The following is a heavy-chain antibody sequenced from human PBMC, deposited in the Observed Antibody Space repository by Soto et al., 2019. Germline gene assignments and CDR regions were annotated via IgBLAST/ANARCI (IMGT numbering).Heavy chain of an antibody. V-gene: IGHV4-34*01. Sequence: QVQLHQWGAGLLKPSETLSLICAVYGGSFSGYSWSWIRQPPGKGLEWIGEINHSGSASYNPSLKSRVSISVDTSNTQFSVNLTSVTAADTAVYYCAGGLKKRIQLWKGWFDPWGQGTLVTVSS. D-gene: IGHD1-1*01. CDR3: AGGLKKRIQLWKGWFDP. CDR1: GGSFSGYS. J-gene: IGHJ5*02. CDR2: INHSGSA.